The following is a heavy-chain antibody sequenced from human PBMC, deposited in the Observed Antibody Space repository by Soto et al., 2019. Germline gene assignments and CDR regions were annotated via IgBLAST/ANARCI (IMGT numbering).Heavy chain of an antibody. CDR3: ASSYGTSWYGDY. V-gene: IGHV1-69*01. D-gene: IGHD6-13*01. CDR2: IIPISGTT. J-gene: IGHJ4*02. CDR1: GGTFNNYA. Sequence: QVQLVQSGAEVKKPGSSVKVSCKASGGTFNNYAVTWVRQAPGQGLEWMGGIIPISGTTNYAQKFQGRVTITAAVSTSTAYMELSSLRSEDTALYYCASSYGTSWYGDYWGQGTLVTVSS.